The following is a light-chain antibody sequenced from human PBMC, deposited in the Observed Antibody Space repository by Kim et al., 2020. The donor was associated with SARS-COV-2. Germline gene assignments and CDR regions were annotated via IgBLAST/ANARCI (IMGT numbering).Light chain of an antibody. J-gene: IGKJ4*01. CDR2: GVA. CDR3: QHYGSSPLT. CDR1: QSLSSIN. V-gene: IGKV3-20*01. Sequence: EIVLTQYPGTLSLSPGERATLSCRASQSLSSINLAWYQQKPGQAPRLLIYGVATRATGIPDRFSGTGSGTDFTLTISRVEPEDFAVYFCQHYGSSPLTFGGGTKVDIK.